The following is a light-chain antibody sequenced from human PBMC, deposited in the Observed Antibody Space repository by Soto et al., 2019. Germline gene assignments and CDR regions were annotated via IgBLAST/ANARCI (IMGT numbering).Light chain of an antibody. CDR2: GNS. J-gene: IGLJ1*01. CDR1: SSNIGAGYD. V-gene: IGLV1-40*01. CDR3: QCYDSSLSGYV. Sequence: QSVLTQPPSVSGAPGQRVTISCTGSSSNIGAGYDVHWYQQLPGKAPKLLIYGNSNRPSGVPDRFSGSKSGTSASLAITGLQAEDEADYYCQCYDSSLSGYVFGTGTQLTVL.